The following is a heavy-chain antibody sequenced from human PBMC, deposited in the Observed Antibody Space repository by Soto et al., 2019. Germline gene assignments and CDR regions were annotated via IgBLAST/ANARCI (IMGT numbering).Heavy chain of an antibody. V-gene: IGHV4-34*01. CDR2: INHSGST. Sequence: SETLSLTCAVYGGSFSGYYWSWIRQPPGKGLEWIGEINHSGSTNYNPSLKRRVTISVDTSKNQFSLKLSSVTAADTAVYYCAVEGGYYYYGMDVWGQGTTVTVSS. CDR1: GGSFSGYY. J-gene: IGHJ6*02. D-gene: IGHD3-16*01. CDR3: AVEGGYYYYGMDV.